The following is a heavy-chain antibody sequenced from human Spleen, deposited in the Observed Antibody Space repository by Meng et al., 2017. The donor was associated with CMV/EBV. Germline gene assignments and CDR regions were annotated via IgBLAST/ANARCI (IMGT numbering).Heavy chain of an antibody. CDR1: GFTFSSYS. CDR2: ISFSSSTI. Sequence: GESLKISCAASGFTFSSYSMNWVRQAPGKGLEWISYISFSSSTIYYADSVQGRFTISRDNAKNSLYLQMNSLRAEDTAVYDCARLRSSGWRTSYYYGVDVWGQRTTVTVSS. D-gene: IGHD6-19*01. V-gene: IGHV3-48*04. CDR3: ARLRSSGWRTSYYYGVDV. J-gene: IGHJ6*02.